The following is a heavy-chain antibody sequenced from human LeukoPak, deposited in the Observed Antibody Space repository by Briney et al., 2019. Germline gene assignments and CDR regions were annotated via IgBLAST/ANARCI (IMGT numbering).Heavy chain of an antibody. Sequence: GRSLRLSCAASGFTFSSYAIHWVRQAPGKGLEWVAAISYDGGNKYYADSVKGRFTISRDNSKNTLYLQVNSLRAADTAVYYCARDSFDPTGFDPWGQGTLVTVSS. CDR1: GFTFSSYA. D-gene: IGHD3-10*01. J-gene: IGHJ5*02. V-gene: IGHV3-30*04. CDR3: ARDSFDPTGFDP. CDR2: ISYDGGNK.